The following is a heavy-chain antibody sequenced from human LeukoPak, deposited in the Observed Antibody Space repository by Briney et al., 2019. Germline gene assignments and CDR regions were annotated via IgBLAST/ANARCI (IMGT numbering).Heavy chain of an antibody. Sequence: GGSLRLSCEASGFTFSDYYMSWIRQAPGKGLEWVSHIKGSGPTTYYADSVRGRFTISRDNAKNSVFLQMNSLRVDDTSIYFCARAGEMRYMDVWGKGTAVAVSS. CDR3: ARAGEMRYMDV. J-gene: IGHJ6*03. CDR2: IKGSGPTT. V-gene: IGHV3-11*04. D-gene: IGHD5-24*01. CDR1: GFTFSDYY.